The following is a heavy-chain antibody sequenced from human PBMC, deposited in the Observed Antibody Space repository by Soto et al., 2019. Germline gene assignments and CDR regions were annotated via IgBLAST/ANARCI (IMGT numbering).Heavy chain of an antibody. CDR3: ARNIAASGTRGFDH. Sequence: QVQLQESGPGLMKPSGTLSLTCAVSGGSITSNWWSWVRQPPGKGLEWIAEIFHTGSANYNPSLMGRLTMSMDKSRNHLSLNLNSVTAADTAVYYCARNIAASGTRGFDHWGPGNLVTVSS. CDR2: IFHTGSA. V-gene: IGHV4-4*02. CDR1: GGSITSNW. D-gene: IGHD2-15*01. J-gene: IGHJ4*02.